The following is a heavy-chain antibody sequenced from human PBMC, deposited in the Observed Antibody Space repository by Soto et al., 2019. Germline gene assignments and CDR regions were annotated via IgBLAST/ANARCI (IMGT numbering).Heavy chain of an antibody. Sequence: GGSLRLSCAASGFTFTSYAMSWVRQAPWKGLEWVSAISGSGGSTYYADSVKGRFTISRDNSKNTLYLQMNSLRAEDTAVYYCAKDSGRIAVAGPEYYFDYWGQGTLVTVSS. CDR1: GFTFTSYA. J-gene: IGHJ4*02. CDR2: ISGSGGST. CDR3: AKDSGRIAVAGPEYYFDY. D-gene: IGHD6-19*01. V-gene: IGHV3-23*01.